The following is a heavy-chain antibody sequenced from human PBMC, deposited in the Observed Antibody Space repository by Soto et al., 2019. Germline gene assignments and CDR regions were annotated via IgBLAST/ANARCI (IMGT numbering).Heavy chain of an antibody. D-gene: IGHD3-3*02. CDR3: ARLAFPGYYFDY. V-gene: IGHV1-46*01. J-gene: IGHJ4*02. CDR1: GYTFTSYY. Sequence: ASVKVSCKASGYTFTSYYMHWVRQAPGQGLEWMGIINPSGGSTSYAQKFQGRVTMTRDTSTSTVYMELSSPRSEDTAVYYCARLAFPGYYFDYWGQGTLVTVSS. CDR2: INPSGGST.